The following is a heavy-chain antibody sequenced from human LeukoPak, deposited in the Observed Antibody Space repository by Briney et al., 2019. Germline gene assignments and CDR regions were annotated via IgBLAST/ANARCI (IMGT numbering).Heavy chain of an antibody. V-gene: IGHV3-21*01. CDR2: ISSSSSYI. CDR1: GFTFSSYV. CDR3: ARGYSGSYYVYYYYYMDV. J-gene: IGHJ6*03. D-gene: IGHD1-26*01. Sequence: GGSLRLSCAASGFTFSSYVMHWVRQAPGKGLEWVSSISSSSSYIYYADSVKGRFTISRDNAKNSLYLQMNSLRAEDTAVYYCARGYSGSYYVYYYYYMDVWGKGTTVTVSS.